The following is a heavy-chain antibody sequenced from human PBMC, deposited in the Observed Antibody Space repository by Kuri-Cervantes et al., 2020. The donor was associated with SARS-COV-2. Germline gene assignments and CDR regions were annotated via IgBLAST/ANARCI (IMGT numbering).Heavy chain of an antibody. CDR3: ARLLQSPTYYYYYGMDV. Sequence: GGSLRLSCTGSGDSFTSYYCSWVRQLPGKGLEWMGMIDPSGTYTNYSPSSLGHVTTSAAKSISTAYLQWCTLKASDTAMYYCARLLQSPTYYYYYGMDVWGQGTTVTVSS. J-gene: IGHJ6*02. CDR1: GDSFTSYY. V-gene: IGHV5-10-1*01. D-gene: IGHD1-1*01. CDR2: IDPSGTYT.